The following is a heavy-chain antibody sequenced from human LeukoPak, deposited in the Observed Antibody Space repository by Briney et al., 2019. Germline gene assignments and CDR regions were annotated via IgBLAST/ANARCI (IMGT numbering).Heavy chain of an antibody. CDR3: ARDRGYDILTGYADYYYGMDV. D-gene: IGHD3-9*01. V-gene: IGHV3-23*01. CDR2: ISGSGSSS. Sequence: GGSLRLSCATSGFTFSNYAMNWVRQTPGKGLEWVSAISGSGSSSYYADAVRGRFTISRDNSENTLSLQMNSLRAEDTAVYYCARDRGYDILTGYADYYYGMDVWGQGTTVTVSS. J-gene: IGHJ6*02. CDR1: GFTFSNYA.